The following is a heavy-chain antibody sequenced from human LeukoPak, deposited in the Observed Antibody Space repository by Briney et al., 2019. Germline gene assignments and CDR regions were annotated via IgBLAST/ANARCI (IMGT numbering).Heavy chain of an antibody. J-gene: IGHJ4*02. CDR3: ARSSQYNSGWYAY. CDR2: VLYSGST. D-gene: IGHD6-19*01. V-gene: IGHV4-59*01. Sequence: SETLSLTCTVSGGSTSRYYWTWIRQPPGKGLEWIGYVLYSGSTNYNPSLKSRVTISVDTSKNQFSLKLISVTAADTAVYFCARSSQYNSGWYAYWGQGTLVTVSS. CDR1: GGSTSRYY.